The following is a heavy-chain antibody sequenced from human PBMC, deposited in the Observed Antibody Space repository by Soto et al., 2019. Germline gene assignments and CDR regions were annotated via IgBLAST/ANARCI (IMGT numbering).Heavy chain of an antibody. CDR3: AHTGPPGTDAFDI. CDR2: IYWDDDD. Sequence: QITLKESGPTLLKPTQTLTLTCTFFGFSLSTSGVSVGWICQPPGKALESLGLIYWDDDDRYSPSLSSRLAIPKDTSKTQVVLIMTNMDPVDTATYYCAHTGPPGTDAFDIWGRGTMVTVSS. CDR1: GFSLSTSGVS. V-gene: IGHV2-5*02. D-gene: IGHD6-13*01. J-gene: IGHJ3*02.